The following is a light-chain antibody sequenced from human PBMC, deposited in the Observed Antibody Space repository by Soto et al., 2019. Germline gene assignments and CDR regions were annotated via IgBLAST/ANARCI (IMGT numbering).Light chain of an antibody. CDR3: EAWDDSLYGAV. CDR2: NND. Sequence: QYVLTQPPSASGTPGQRVTISCSGSSSNIGANPINWYQQLPGTAPKLLIYNNDQRPSGVPDRFSASKSGTSASLAISGLQSEDEADYYCEAWDDSLYGAVLGGGTKLTVL. J-gene: IGLJ2*01. V-gene: IGLV1-44*01. CDR1: SSNIGANP.